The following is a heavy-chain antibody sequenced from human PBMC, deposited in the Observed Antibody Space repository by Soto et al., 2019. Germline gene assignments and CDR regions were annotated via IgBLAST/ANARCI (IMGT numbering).Heavy chain of an antibody. J-gene: IGHJ5*02. CDR2: ISSSSSTI. Sequence: GGSLRLSCAASGFTFSSYSMNWVRQAPGKGLERVSYISSSSSTIYYADSVKGRFTISRDNAKNSLYLQMNSLRAEDTAVYYCARHPERIAEIGWFDPWGQGTLVTVSS. CDR1: GFTFSSYS. D-gene: IGHD6-13*01. V-gene: IGHV3-48*01. CDR3: ARHPERIAEIGWFDP.